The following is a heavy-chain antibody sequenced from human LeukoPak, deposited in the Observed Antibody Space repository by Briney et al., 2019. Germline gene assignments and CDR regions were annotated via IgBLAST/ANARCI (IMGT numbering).Heavy chain of an antibody. Sequence: GGSLRLSCAASGFTFSSYGMHWVRPAPGKGLEWVAFIRYDGSNKYYADSVKGRFTISRDNSKNTLYQQMNSLRAEDTAVYYCARGGSVYCGGDCYSRYFDYWGQGTLVTVSS. CDR2: IRYDGSNK. J-gene: IGHJ4*02. D-gene: IGHD2-21*02. V-gene: IGHV3-30*02. CDR1: GFTFSSYG. CDR3: ARGGSVYCGGDCYSRYFDY.